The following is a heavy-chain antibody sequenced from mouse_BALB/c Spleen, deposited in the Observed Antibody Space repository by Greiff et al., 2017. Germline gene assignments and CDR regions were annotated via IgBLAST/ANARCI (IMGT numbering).Heavy chain of an antibody. CDR1: GYSITSGYY. V-gene: IGHV3-6*02. J-gene: IGHJ4*01. CDR2: ISYDGSN. CDR3: AGGSSYDAMDY. Sequence: EVKLLESGPGLVKPSQSLSLTCSVTGYSITSGYYWNWIRQFPGNKLEWMGYISYDGSNNYNPSLKNRISITRDTSKNQFFLKLNSVTTEDTATYYCAGGSSYDAMDYWGQGTSVTVSS. D-gene: IGHD1-1*01.